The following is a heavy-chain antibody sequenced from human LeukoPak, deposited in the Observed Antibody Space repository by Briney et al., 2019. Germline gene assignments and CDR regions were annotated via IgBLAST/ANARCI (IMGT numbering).Heavy chain of an antibody. CDR3: ARVGRGGDYTDY. J-gene: IGHJ4*02. CDR2: ISSNGGST. D-gene: IGHD4-17*01. CDR1: GFTFSSYA. V-gene: IGHV3-64*01. Sequence: PGGSLRLSCAASGFTFSSYAMHWVRQAPGKGLEYVSAISSNGGSTYYANSVKGRFTISRDNSKNTLYLQVGSLRAEDMAVYYCARVGRGGDYTDYWGQGTLVTVSS.